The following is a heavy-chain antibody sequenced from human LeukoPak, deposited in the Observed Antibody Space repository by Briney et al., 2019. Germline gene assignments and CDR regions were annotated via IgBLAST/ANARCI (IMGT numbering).Heavy chain of an antibody. CDR2: IIPIFGTA. Sequence: GASVKVSCKASGGTFRTYAISWVRQAPGQRLEWMGGIIPIFGTANFAQKFQGRVTITNDESTRTAYMELSSLRSEDTAVYYCEGEFSYDSSGFYYLNWGQGTLVTVSS. CDR3: EGEFSYDSSGFYYLN. D-gene: IGHD3-22*01. V-gene: IGHV1-69*05. CDR1: GGTFRTYA. J-gene: IGHJ4*02.